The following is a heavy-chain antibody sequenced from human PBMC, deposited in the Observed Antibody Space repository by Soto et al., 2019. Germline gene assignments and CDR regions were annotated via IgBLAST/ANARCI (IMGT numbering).Heavy chain of an antibody. Sequence: TSRARWWVRQEKGKRHEGMGWINAGNGNTKYSQKFQGRVTITRDTSASTAYMELSSLRSEDTAVYYFSRDPSSGWYQVSYFALWGRGTLVTVSS. D-gene: IGHD6-19*01. V-gene: IGHV1-3*01. J-gene: IGHJ2*01. CDR2: INAGNGNT. CDR1: TSRA. CDR3: SRDPSSGWYQVSYFAL.